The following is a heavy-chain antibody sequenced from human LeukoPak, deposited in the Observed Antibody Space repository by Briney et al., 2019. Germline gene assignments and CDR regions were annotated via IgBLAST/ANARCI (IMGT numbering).Heavy chain of an antibody. CDR2: ISYDGSNK. Sequence: LPGGSLRPSCAASGFTFSSYAMHWVRQAPGKGLEWVAVISYDGSNKYYADSVKGRFTISRDNSKNTLYLQMNSLRAEDTAVYYCARVGATPPSPYYYYGMDVWGQGTTVTVSS. D-gene: IGHD1-26*01. V-gene: IGHV3-30-3*01. J-gene: IGHJ6*02. CDR3: ARVGATPPSPYYYYGMDV. CDR1: GFTFSSYA.